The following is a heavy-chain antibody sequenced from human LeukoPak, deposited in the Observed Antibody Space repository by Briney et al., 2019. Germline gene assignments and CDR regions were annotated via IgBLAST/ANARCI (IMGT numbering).Heavy chain of an antibody. D-gene: IGHD6-13*01. CDR1: GYSFTSCW. CDR2: IYPGDSDT. J-gene: IGHJ4*02. V-gene: IGHV5-51*01. Sequence: GASLKTSCKGSGYSFTSCWIGWVPPMPAKGLVWMVIIYPGDSDTRYSPSVQGQVTISADKSISTAYLQWSSLKASDTAMYYCARRWGGSSWNICGQGTLVTVSS. CDR3: ARRWGGSSWNI.